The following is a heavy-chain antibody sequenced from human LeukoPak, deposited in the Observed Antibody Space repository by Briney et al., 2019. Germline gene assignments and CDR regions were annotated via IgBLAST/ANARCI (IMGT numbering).Heavy chain of an antibody. CDR2: INSDGSST. Sequence: GGSLRLSCAASEFTFSMYGMNWVRQAPGKGLVWVSRINSDGSSTTYVDSVKGRFTISRDNSKNTLYLQMNSLRAEDTAVYYCAREGWFGELNAFDIWGQGTMVTVSS. CDR3: AREGWFGELNAFDI. V-gene: IGHV3-74*01. CDR1: EFTFSMYG. D-gene: IGHD3-10*01. J-gene: IGHJ3*02.